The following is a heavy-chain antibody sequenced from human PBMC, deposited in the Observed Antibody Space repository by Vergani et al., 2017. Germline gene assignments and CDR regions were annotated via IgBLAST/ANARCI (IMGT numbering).Heavy chain of an antibody. CDR3: AKASTAFTYTF. CDR2: IYYSGST. Sequence: QVQLQESGPGLVKPSQTLSLTCTVSGGSISSGGYCWSWIRQHPGKGLEWIGYIYYSGSTYYNPSLKSRVIISVDTSKNQFSLKLSSVTAADTAVYYCAKASTAFTYTFWGQGTLVTVSS. J-gene: IGHJ4*02. V-gene: IGHV4-31*03. D-gene: IGHD1-14*01. CDR1: GGSISSGGYC.